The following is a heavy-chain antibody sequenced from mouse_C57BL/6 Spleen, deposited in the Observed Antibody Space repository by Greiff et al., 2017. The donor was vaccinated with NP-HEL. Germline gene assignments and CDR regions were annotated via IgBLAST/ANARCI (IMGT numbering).Heavy chain of an antibody. D-gene: IGHD1-1*01. CDR1: GFNIKDDY. Sequence: EVQLQQSGAELVRPGASVKLSCTASGFNIKDDYMHWVKQRPEQGLEWIGWIDPENGDTEYASKFQGKATITADTSSNTAYLQLSSLTSEDTAVYYCTTDTTVVAPFWDWGQSTTLTVSS. CDR3: TTDTTVVAPFWD. J-gene: IGHJ2*01. CDR2: IDPENGDT. V-gene: IGHV14-4*01.